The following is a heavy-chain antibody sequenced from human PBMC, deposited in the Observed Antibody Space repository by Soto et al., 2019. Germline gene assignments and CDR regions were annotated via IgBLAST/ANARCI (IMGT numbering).Heavy chain of an antibody. J-gene: IGHJ5*02. CDR1: GFTFENFG. CDR3: AKNQGVELVPLATVDWFDP. V-gene: IGHV3-23*01. CDR2: ISGSGFKK. D-gene: IGHD1-26*01. Sequence: GGSLRLSCAASGFTFENFGMSWVRQAPGKGLEWISSISGSGFKKYYADSVKGRFTISRDNSKSTVYQELNNLSAEDTAVYHCAKNQGVELVPLATVDWFDPWGQGSVVTVSS.